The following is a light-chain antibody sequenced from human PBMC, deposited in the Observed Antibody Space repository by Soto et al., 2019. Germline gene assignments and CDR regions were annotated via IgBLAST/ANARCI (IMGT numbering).Light chain of an antibody. CDR3: QQYSEWPRT. Sequence: EVVLTQSPATLSLSPGERATLSCRASQSVSSYLAWYQQKPGQAPRLLIYDASNRATGIPARFSGSGSGTEFTLTISSLQSGDCAVYYCQQYSEWPRTFGQGTKVDIK. CDR1: QSVSSY. J-gene: IGKJ1*01. CDR2: DAS. V-gene: IGKV3-11*01.